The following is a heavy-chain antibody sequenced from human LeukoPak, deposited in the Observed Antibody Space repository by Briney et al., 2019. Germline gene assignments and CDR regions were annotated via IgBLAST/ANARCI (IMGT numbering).Heavy chain of an antibody. D-gene: IGHD2-2*01. CDR3: ARRHRYCSSTGCYVVDY. CDR1: GYSLTSYW. CDR2: IYPGDSDT. Sequence: GESLKISCKGSGYSLTSYWIGWVRQMPGKGLEWMGIIYPGDSDTRYRPSFEGQVTISADKSISTAYLQWSSLKASDTAIYYCARRHRYCSSTGCYVVDYWGQGTLVTVSS. V-gene: IGHV5-51*01. J-gene: IGHJ4*02.